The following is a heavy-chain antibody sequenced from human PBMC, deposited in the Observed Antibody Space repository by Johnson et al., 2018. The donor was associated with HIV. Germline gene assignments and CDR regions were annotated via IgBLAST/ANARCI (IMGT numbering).Heavy chain of an antibody. CDR3: AKAVSGSYDDAFDI. CDR1: GFTFDDYA. CDR2: ISWNRGSI. Sequence: VQLVESGGGLVQPGRSLRLSCAASGFTFDDYAMHWVRQAPGKGLEWVSGISWNRGSIGYADSVKGRFTISRDNAKNSLYLQMNSLRAEDTALYYCAKAVSGSYDDAFDIWGQGTMVTVSS. J-gene: IGHJ3*02. V-gene: IGHV3-9*01. D-gene: IGHD1-26*01.